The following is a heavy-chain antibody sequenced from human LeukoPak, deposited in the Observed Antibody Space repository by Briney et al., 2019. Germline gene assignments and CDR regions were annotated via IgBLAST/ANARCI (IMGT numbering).Heavy chain of an antibody. V-gene: IGHV3-7*03. J-gene: IGHJ4*02. CDR3: ARRGSTGY. Sequence: PGGSLRLSCAASGFSFSGYWMTWVRQAPGKGLEWVANIKEDGSEKYYADFVKGRFTISRDNAKNSLDLQMNSLRAEDTAVYYCARRGSTGYWGQGTLVTVSS. D-gene: IGHD4-11*01. CDR2: IKEDGSEK. CDR1: GFSFSGYW.